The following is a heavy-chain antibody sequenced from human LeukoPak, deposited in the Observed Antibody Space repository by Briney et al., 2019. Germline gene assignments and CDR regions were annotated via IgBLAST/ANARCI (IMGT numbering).Heavy chain of an antibody. CDR2: ISGSGGST. V-gene: IGHV3-23*01. J-gene: IGHJ4*02. D-gene: IGHD3-16*02. CDR1: GFTFSSYA. Sequence: GGSLRLSCAASGFTFSSYAMSWVRQAPGKGLEWVSAISGSGGSTYYADSVKGRFTISRDNYKHTLYLQMNSLRAEDTAVYYCAKDEGGYDYVWGSYRSSPPDYWGQGTLVTVSS. CDR3: AKDEGGYDYVWGSYRSSPPDY.